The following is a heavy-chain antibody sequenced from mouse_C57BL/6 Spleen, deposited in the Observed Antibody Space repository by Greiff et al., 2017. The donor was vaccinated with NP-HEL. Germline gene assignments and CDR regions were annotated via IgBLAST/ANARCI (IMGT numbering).Heavy chain of an antibody. J-gene: IGHJ4*01. D-gene: IGHD2-4*01. Sequence: QVQLQQPGAELVRPGSSVKLSCKASGYTFTSYWMHWVKQRPIQGLEWIGNIDPSDSETHYNQKFKDKATLTVDKSSSTAYMQLSSLTSEDSAVYYCARDDDYDGGVGYAMDYWGQGTSVTVSS. CDR2: IDPSDSET. CDR1: GYTFTSYW. CDR3: ARDDDYDGGVGYAMDY. V-gene: IGHV1-52*01.